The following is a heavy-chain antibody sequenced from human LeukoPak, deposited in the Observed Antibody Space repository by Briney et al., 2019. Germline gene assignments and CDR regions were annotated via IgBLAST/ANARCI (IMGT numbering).Heavy chain of an antibody. V-gene: IGHV3-21*01. CDR3: ARLPDVYTAMVRN. D-gene: IGHD5-18*01. CDR1: GFTFSSYS. CDR2: ISSSSSYI. J-gene: IGHJ4*02. Sequence: GGSLRLSCAASGFTFSSYSMNWVRQAPGKGLEWVSSISSSSSYIYYADSVKGRFTISRDNAKNSLYLQMNSLRAEDTAVYYCARLPDVYTAMVRNWGQGTLVTVSS.